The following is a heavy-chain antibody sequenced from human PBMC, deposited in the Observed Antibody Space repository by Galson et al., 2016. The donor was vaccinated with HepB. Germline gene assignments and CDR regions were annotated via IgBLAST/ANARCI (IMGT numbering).Heavy chain of an antibody. D-gene: IGHD2-21*02. V-gene: IGHV3-15*01. CDR3: RGDDY. Sequence: SLRLSCAASGFILRNAWIHWVRQAPGTGLEWVGLIQRQTDGGTPNYAAPVKGRFTISRDDSNNTLFRQMNSLKPEETGVYYCRGDDYWGQGTRVTV. CDR1: GFILRNAW. J-gene: IGHJ4*02. CDR2: IQRQTDGGTP.